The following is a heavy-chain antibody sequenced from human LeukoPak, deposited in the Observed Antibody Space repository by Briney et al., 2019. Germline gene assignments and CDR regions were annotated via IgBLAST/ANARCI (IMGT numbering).Heavy chain of an antibody. CDR2: INPSGGST. D-gene: IGHD3-10*01. J-gene: IGHJ6*03. V-gene: IGHV1-46*01. CDR3: ARDGTMVRGVIDYYYYYMDA. CDR1: GYTFTSYY. Sequence: ASVKVSCKASGYTFTSYYMHWVRQAPGQWLEWMGIINPSGGSTSYAQKFQGRVTMTRDMSTSTVYMELSSLRSEDTAVYYCARDGTMVRGVIDYYYYYMDAWGKGTTVTVSS.